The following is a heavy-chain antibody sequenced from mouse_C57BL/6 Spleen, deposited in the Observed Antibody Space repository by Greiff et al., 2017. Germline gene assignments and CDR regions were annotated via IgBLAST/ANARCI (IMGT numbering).Heavy chain of an antibody. D-gene: IGHD1-1*01. CDR3: ARRVLRYGSSYGAMDY. V-gene: IGHV1-78*01. Sequence: VQLQESDAELVKPGASVKISCKVSGYTFTDHTIHWMKQRPEQGLEWIGYIYPRDGSTKYNEKFKGKATLTADKSSSTAYMQLNSLTSEDSAVYFWARRVLRYGSSYGAMDYWGQGTSVTVSS. CDR2: IYPRDGST. CDR1: GYTFTDHT. J-gene: IGHJ4*01.